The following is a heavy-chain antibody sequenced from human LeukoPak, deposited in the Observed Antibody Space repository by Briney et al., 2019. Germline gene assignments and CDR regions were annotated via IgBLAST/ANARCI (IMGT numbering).Heavy chain of an antibody. Sequence: SETLSLTCTVSGGSISSGGYYWSWIRQHPGKGLEWIGYIYYSGSTYYNPSLKSRVTISVDTSKNQLSLKLSSVTAADTAVYYCARVKWSQRSFDYWGQGTLVTVSS. J-gene: IGHJ4*02. CDR3: ARVKWSQRSFDY. V-gene: IGHV4-31*03. CDR1: GGSISSGGYY. CDR2: IYYSGST. D-gene: IGHD2-15*01.